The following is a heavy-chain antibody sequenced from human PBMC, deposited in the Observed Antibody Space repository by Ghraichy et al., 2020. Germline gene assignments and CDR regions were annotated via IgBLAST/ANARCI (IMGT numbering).Heavy chain of an antibody. CDR2: ISYDGSNK. CDR3: ARSYGGNEGSFDY. CDR1: GFTFSSYA. V-gene: IGHV3-30*04. Sequence: GGSLRLSCAASGFTFSSYAMHWVRQAPGKGLEWVAVISYDGSNKYYADSVKGRFTISRDNSKNTLYLQMNSLRAEDTAVYYCARSYGGNEGSFDYWGLGTLVTVSS. J-gene: IGHJ4*02. D-gene: IGHD4-23*01.